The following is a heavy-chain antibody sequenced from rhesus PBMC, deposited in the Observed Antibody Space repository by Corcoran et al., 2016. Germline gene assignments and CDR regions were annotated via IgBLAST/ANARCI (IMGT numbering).Heavy chain of an antibody. D-gene: IGHD3-9*01. J-gene: IGHJ4*01. CDR1: GASIRSYW. Sequence: QVQLQESGPGLVKPSETLSLTCAVSGASIRSYWWSWLRQPPGKGLAGFGEITGNSGSTYYNPSLKSRVTISKDASKNQFSLKLSSVTAADTAVYYCARGNYEDDYGYYYIPGNYYFDYWGQGVLVTVSS. CDR2: ITGNSGST. CDR3: ARGNYEDDYGYYYIPGNYYFDY. V-gene: IGHV4-80*01.